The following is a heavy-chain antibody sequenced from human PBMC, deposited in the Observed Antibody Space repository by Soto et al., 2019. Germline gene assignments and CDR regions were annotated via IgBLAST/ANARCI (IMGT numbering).Heavy chain of an antibody. V-gene: IGHV1-18*04. CDR2: ISIYNDNT. D-gene: IGHD3-10*01. J-gene: IGHJ6*02. CDR3: ARDTYYFGSGTYYCGMYV. Sequence: VQLVQSGSEVKKPGASVKVSCKASGFTFTSYGISWVRQAPGQGLEWMAWISIYNDNTKYAQKFQGRTTMTTGTSRSTAYMEMSILRSDDRAVNYCARDTYYFGSGTYYCGMYVWGQGTTVMGSS. CDR1: GFTFTSYG.